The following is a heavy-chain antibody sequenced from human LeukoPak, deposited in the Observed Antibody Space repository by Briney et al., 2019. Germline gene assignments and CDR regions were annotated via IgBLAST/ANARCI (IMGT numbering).Heavy chain of an antibody. CDR2: VSSDGGNK. Sequence: GGPLRLSCAASGFTFSNYAMHGVRQVPGKGLEWVAVVSSDGGNKYYADSVKGRFTISRDNSKNTLYLQTNSLRTEDTAVYFCGRADHEKVGAIHYWGQGTPVIVSS. V-gene: IGHV3-30-3*01. D-gene: IGHD3-16*01. CDR1: GFTFSNYA. CDR3: GRADHEKVGAIHY. J-gene: IGHJ4*02.